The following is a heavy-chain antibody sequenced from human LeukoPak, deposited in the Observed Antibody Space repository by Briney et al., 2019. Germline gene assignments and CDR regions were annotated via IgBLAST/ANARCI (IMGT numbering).Heavy chain of an antibody. CDR3: AKGSPVLEFLLYEWLLGY. CDR1: GFTFSSYA. CDR2: ISGSGGST. Sequence: PGGSLRLSCAASGFTFSSYAMSWVRQAPGKGLEWVSAISGSGGSTYYADSVKGRFTISRDNSKNTLYLQMNSLRAEDTAVYYCAKGSPVLEFLLYEWLLGYWGQGTLVTVSS. J-gene: IGHJ4*02. V-gene: IGHV3-23*01. D-gene: IGHD3-3*01.